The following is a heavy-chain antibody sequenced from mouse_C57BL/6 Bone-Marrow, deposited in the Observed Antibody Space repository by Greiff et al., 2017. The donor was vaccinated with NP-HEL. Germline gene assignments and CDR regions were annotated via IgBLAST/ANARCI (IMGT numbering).Heavy chain of an antibody. J-gene: IGHJ3*01. Sequence: QVQLKQPGAELVRPGTSVKLSCKASGYTFTSYWMHWVKQRPGQGLEWIGVIDPSDSYTNYNQKFKGKATLTVDTSSSTAYMQLSSPTSEDSAVYYCARGFITSRFAYWGQGTLVTVSA. CDR3: ARGFITSRFAY. CDR2: IDPSDSYT. D-gene: IGHD1-1*01. CDR1: GYTFTSYW. V-gene: IGHV1-59*01.